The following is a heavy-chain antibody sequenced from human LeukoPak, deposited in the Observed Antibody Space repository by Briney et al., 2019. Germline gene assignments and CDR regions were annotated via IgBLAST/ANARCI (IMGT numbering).Heavy chain of an antibody. V-gene: IGHV1-69*13. CDR2: IIPIFGTA. CDR1: GGTFSSYA. J-gene: IGHJ4*02. Sequence: EASVKVSCKASGGTFSSYAISWVRQAPGQGLEWMGGIIPIFGTANYAQKFQGRVTITADESTSTAYMELSSLRSEDTAVYYCARVPLSYCSSTSCAIDYWGQGTLVTVSS. D-gene: IGHD2-2*01. CDR3: ARVPLSYCSSTSCAIDY.